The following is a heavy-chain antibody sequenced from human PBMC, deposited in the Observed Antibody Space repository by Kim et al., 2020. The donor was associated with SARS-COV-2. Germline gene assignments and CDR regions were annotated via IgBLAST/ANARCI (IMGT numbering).Heavy chain of an antibody. CDR2: INPNSGGT. J-gene: IGHJ4*02. Sequence: ASVKVSCKASGYTFTGYYMHWVRQAPGQGLVWMGRINPNSGGTNYAQKFQGRVTMTRDTSISTAYMELSRLRSDDTAVYYCARVASPAEQWLVYFDYWGQGTLVTVSS. D-gene: IGHD6-19*01. CDR1: GYTFTGYY. V-gene: IGHV1-2*06. CDR3: ARVASPAEQWLVYFDY.